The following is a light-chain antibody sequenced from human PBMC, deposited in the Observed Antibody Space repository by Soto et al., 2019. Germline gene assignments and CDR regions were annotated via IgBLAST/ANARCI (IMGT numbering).Light chain of an antibody. J-gene: IGLJ1*01. CDR1: SSDVGGYNY. CDR3: SSYTSSSTYV. Sequence: SALTQPASVSGSPGPSITISCTGTSSDVGGYNYVSWYQQHPGKAPKLMISEVSNRPSGVSNRFSGSKSGNTASLTISGLQAEDEADYYCSSYTSSSTYVFGTGTKVTVL. CDR2: EVS. V-gene: IGLV2-14*01.